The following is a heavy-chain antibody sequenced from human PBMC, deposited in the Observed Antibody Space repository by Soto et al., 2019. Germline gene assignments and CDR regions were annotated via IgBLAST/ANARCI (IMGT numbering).Heavy chain of an antibody. D-gene: IGHD3-16*01. V-gene: IGHV3-53*01. CDR1: GFTVSSND. Sequence: GGSLRLSCAASGFTVSSNDMSWVRQAPGKGLEWVSVIYSGGSTYYTDSVKGRFTISRDNSRNTVYLQMNSLRADDTAVYYCAKDRLAGGFDYWGQGTLVTVSS. J-gene: IGHJ4*02. CDR2: IYSGGST. CDR3: AKDRLAGGFDY.